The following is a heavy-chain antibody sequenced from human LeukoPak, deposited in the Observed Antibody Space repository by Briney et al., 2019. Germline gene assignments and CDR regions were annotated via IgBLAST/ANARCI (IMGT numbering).Heavy chain of an antibody. Sequence: PSETLSLTCTVSGGSISSYYWSWIRQPPGKGLVWIGYIYYSGSTNYNPSLKSRVTISVDTSKNQFSLKLSSVTAADTAVYYCARLCMVRGVMRYYFDYWGQGTLVTVSS. CDR3: ARLCMVRGVMRYYFDY. CDR2: IYYSGST. D-gene: IGHD3-10*01. V-gene: IGHV4-59*08. J-gene: IGHJ4*02. CDR1: GGSISSYY.